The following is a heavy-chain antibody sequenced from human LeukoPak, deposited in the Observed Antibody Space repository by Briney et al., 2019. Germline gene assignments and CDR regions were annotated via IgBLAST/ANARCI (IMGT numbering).Heavy chain of an antibody. D-gene: IGHD2-2*01. Sequence: GASVKVSCKASGYTFTSYGISWVRQAPGQGLEWMGWISAYNGNTNYAQKLQGRVTMTTDTSTSTAYTELRSLRSDDTAVYYCARVDCSSTSCYFDFQHWGQGTLVTVSS. CDR2: ISAYNGNT. CDR3: ARVDCSSTSCYFDFQH. V-gene: IGHV1-18*01. J-gene: IGHJ1*01. CDR1: GYTFTSYG.